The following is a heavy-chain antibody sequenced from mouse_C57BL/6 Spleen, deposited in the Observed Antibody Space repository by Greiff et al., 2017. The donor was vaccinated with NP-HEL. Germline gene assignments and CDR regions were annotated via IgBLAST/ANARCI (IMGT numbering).Heavy chain of an antibody. CDR3: ARSGPYYFDY. CDR1: GFTFSDYG. V-gene: IGHV5-17*01. J-gene: IGHJ2*01. Sequence: EVQVVESGGGLVQPGGSLKLSCAASGFTFSDYGMHWVRQAPEKGLEWVAYISSGSSTIYYADTVKGRFTISRDNAKNTLFLQMTSLRSEDTAMYYCARSGPYYFDYWGQGTTLTVSS. CDR2: ISSGSSTI.